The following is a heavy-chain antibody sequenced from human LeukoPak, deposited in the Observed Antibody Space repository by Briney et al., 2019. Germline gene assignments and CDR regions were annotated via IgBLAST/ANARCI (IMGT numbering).Heavy chain of an antibody. CDR1: GGTFSSYA. CDR3: ARERYSSSSGFDP. J-gene: IGHJ5*02. V-gene: IGHV1-69*04. D-gene: IGHD6-6*01. CDR2: IIPILGIA. Sequence: ASVKVSCKASGGTFSSYAISWVRQAPGQGLEWMGRIIPILGIANYAQKFQGRVTITADKSTSTAYMELSSLRSEDSAVYYCARERYSSSSGFDPWGQGTLVTVSS.